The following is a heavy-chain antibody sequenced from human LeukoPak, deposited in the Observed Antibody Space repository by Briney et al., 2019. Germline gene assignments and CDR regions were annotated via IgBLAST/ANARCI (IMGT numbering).Heavy chain of an antibody. CDR1: GFIFSNFW. V-gene: IGHV3-7*01. CDR3: ARDPQYSYDDSGTFDS. D-gene: IGHD3-22*01. CDR2: IKQDGEET. J-gene: IGHJ4*02. Sequence: PGGSLRLSCAASGFIFSNFWMSWVRQAPGKGPEWVVNIKQDGEETYYLDSVKGRFTVSRDNAKNSLYLQMNTLRAEDTAVYYCARDPQYSYDDSGTFDSWGQGTLVTVSS.